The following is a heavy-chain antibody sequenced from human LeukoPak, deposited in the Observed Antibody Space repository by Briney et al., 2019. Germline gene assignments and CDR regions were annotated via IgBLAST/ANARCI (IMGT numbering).Heavy chain of an antibody. Sequence: ASVKVSCKASGGTFSSYAISWVRQAPGQGLEWMGGIIPIFGTANYAQKFQGRVTITADESTSTAYMELSSLRSEVTAVYYCVGTLGDDSSGYYPFWGQGTLVTVSS. J-gene: IGHJ4*02. V-gene: IGHV1-69*13. CDR3: VGTLGDDSSGYYPF. CDR2: IIPIFGTA. CDR1: GGTFSSYA. D-gene: IGHD3-22*01.